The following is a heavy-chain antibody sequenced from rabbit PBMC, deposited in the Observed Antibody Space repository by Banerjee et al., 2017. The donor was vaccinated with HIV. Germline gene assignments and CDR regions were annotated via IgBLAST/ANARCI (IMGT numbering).Heavy chain of an antibody. CDR2: IYGGSSGST. J-gene: IGHJ4*01. CDR3: ARDLGGVAGWNFNL. V-gene: IGHV1S40*01. CDR1: GFSFSSSYW. Sequence: QSLEESGGDLVKPGASLTLTCTASGFSFSSSYWICWVRQAPGKGLEWIGCIYGGSSGSTYYASWAKGRFTISKTSSTTVTLQMTSLTAADTATYFCARDLGGVAGWNFNLWGPGTLVTVS. D-gene: IGHD4-2*01.